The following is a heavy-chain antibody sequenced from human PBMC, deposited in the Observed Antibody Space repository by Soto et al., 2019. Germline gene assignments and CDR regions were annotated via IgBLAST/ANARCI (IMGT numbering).Heavy chain of an antibody. D-gene: IGHD6-25*01. CDR2: IYYSGST. Sequence: SETLSLTCTVSGGSISSGGYYWSWIRQHPGKGLEWIGYIYYSGSTNYNPSVKNRFTISRDNSKNTLYLQMSSLRAADTAVYYCAKGGGSYSSAHYYYYMDVRGRGTTVTVS. V-gene: IGHV4-31*03. CDR3: AKGGGSYSSAHYYYYMDV. J-gene: IGHJ6*03. CDR1: GGSISSGGYY.